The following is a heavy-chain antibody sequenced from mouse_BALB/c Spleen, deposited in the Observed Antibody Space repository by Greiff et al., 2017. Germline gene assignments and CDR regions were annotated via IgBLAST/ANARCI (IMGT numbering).Heavy chain of an antibody. CDR2: INPYNDGT. Sequence: VQLKESGPELVKPGASVKMSCKASGYTFTSYVMHWVKQKPGQGLEWIGYINPYNDGTKYNEKFKGKATLTSDKSSSTAYMELSSLTSEDSAVYYCARRFCGNCILDVWGAGTTVTVSS. CDR1: GYTFTSYV. D-gene: IGHD2-1*01. J-gene: IGHJ1*01. V-gene: IGHV1-14*01. CDR3: ARRFCGNCILDV.